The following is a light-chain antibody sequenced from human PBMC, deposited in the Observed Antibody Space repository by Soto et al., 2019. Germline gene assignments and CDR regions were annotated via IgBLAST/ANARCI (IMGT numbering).Light chain of an antibody. J-gene: IGKJ4*01. V-gene: IGKV3-15*01. CDR2: GAS. Sequence: EIVMTHAPATPSVSPWEIATPSCRASQSVSSNLVCYQQQPGQAPRLLIYGASTRATGMPARFSGSGSGTELTLTISSLQSEDFAVYYRQQYNNWPLTFGGGTKVDIK. CDR1: QSVSSN. CDR3: QQYNNWPLT.